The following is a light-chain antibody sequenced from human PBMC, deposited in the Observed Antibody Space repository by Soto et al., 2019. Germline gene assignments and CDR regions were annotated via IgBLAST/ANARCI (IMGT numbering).Light chain of an antibody. CDR1: QSVDSN. Sequence: EIVVTQSPATLSVSPGERATLSCRASQSVDSNLAWYHQAPGQAPRLLIYGASTRATFITDRFSGSGSGTEFTLTISSLQSEDFAVYYCQQYNSCPHTFGQGTKVEIK. V-gene: IGKV3-15*01. CDR2: GAS. CDR3: QQYNSCPHT. J-gene: IGKJ1*01.